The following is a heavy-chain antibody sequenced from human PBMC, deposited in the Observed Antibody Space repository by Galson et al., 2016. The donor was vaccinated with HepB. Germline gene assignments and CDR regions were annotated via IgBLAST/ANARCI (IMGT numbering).Heavy chain of an antibody. CDR2: ISSSSSYI. CDR1: GFTFSSYS. V-gene: IGHV3-21*01. Sequence: SLRLSCAASGFTFSSYSMNWVRQAPGKGLEWVSSISSSSSYIYYADSVKGRFTISSDNAKNSLYLQMNSLRAEDTAVYYCARGESYSSSSDYYGMDVWGQGTTVTVSS. D-gene: IGHD6-6*01. J-gene: IGHJ6*02. CDR3: ARGESYSSSSDYYGMDV.